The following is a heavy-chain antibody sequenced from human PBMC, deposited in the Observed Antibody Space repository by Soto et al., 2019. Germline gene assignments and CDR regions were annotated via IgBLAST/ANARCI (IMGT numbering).Heavy chain of an antibody. D-gene: IGHD1-26*01. V-gene: IGHV3-15*01. CDR2: IKSKTDGGTT. CDR1: GFTFSNAW. J-gene: IGHJ4*02. Sequence: VGSLRLSCAASGFTFSNAWMSWVRQAPGKGLEWVGRIKSKTDGGTTDYAAPVKGRFTISRDDSKNTLYLQMNSLKTEDTAVYYCTTDVGAFLFDYWGQGTLVTVSS. CDR3: TTDVGAFLFDY.